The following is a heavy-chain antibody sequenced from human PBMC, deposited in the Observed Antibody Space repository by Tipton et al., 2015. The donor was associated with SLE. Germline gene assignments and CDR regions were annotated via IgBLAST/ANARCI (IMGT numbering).Heavy chain of an antibody. CDR3: ARGAPRGYSGYGSIPLAAAGHTFDY. D-gene: IGHD5-12*01. V-gene: IGHV4-59*01. Sequence: TLSLTCTVSGGSISSYYWSWIRQPPGKGLEWIGYIYYSGSTNYNPSLKSRVTISVDTSKNQFSLKLSSVTAADTAVYYCARGAPRGYSGYGSIPLAAAGHTFDYWGQGTLVTVSS. CDR2: IYYSGST. CDR1: GGSISSYY. J-gene: IGHJ4*02.